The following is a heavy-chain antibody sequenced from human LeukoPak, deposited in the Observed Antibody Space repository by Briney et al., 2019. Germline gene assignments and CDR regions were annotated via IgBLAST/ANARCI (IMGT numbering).Heavy chain of an antibody. V-gene: IGHV4-39*01. Sequence: PSETLSLTCTVSGVSISSSNSYWGWIRQPPGKGLEWIGSIYYSGNTYYNASLKSQVSISIDTSKNQFSLRLTSVTAADTAVYYCARSVLPDDDILTGLGYWGQGTLVTVSS. CDR3: ARSVLPDDDILTGLGY. CDR1: GVSISSSNSY. CDR2: IYYSGNT. J-gene: IGHJ4*02. D-gene: IGHD3-9*01.